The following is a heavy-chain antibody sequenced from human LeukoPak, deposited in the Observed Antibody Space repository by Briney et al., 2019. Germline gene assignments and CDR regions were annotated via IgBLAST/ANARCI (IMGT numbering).Heavy chain of an antibody. CDR2: ISSSSSYI. V-gene: IGHV3-21*01. Sequence: GGSLRLSCAASGFTFSNFLMTWVRQAPGKGLEWVSSISSSSSYIYYADSVKGRFTISRDNAKNSLYLQMNSLRAEDTAVYYCAREVWDCSGGSCYFDYWGQGTLVTVSS. D-gene: IGHD2-15*01. CDR1: GFTFSNFL. J-gene: IGHJ4*02. CDR3: AREVWDCSGGSCYFDY.